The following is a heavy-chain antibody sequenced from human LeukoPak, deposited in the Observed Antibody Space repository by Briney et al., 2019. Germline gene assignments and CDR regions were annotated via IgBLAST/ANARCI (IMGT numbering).Heavy chain of an antibody. V-gene: IGHV4-4*07. CDR1: GGAISSYY. CDR2: IYTSGST. J-gene: IGHJ4*02. CDR3: ARGRVGSSSWDYFDY. Sequence: PSETLSLTCTVSGGAISSYYWSWIRQHAGKGLEWIGRIYTSGSTNYNPSLKSRVTMSVDTSKNQFSLKLSSVTAADTAVYYCARGRVGSSSWDYFDYWGQGTLVTVSS. D-gene: IGHD6-13*01.